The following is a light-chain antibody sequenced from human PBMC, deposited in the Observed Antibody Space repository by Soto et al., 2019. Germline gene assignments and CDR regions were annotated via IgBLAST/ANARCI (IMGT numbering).Light chain of an antibody. J-gene: IGKJ1*01. V-gene: IGKV2-28*01. CDR2: LGS. CDR1: QSLLHSNGYNY. CDR3: MQALQTPRT. Sequence: DIVMTQSPLSLPVTPGEPASISCRSSQSLLHSNGYNYLDWYLQKPGQSPQLLIYLGSNRAHGVPDRFSGSGSGTDFTLKISRVEAEDVGVYYCMQALQTPRTFGQGTKVEIK.